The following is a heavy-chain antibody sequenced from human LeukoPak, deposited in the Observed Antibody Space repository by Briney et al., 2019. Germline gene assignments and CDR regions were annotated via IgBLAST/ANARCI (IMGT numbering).Heavy chain of an antibody. Sequence: GGSLRLSCAASGFTFNTYAMTWVRQAPGKGLEWVSDISGSGGSIYNADSVKGWFTISRDNSENTLYLQMNSLTAEDTAVYYCVKGRGIVAGTGFDYWAREPLSASP. CDR1: GFTFNTYA. J-gene: IGHJ4*02. V-gene: IGHV3-23*01. CDR3: VKGRGIVAGTGFDY. D-gene: IGHD6-19*01. CDR2: ISGSGGSI.